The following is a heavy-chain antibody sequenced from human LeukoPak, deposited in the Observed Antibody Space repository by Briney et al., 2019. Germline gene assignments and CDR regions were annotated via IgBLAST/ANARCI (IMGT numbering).Heavy chain of an antibody. CDR1: GGSFSGHY. CDR2: INHSGST. V-gene: IGHV4-34*01. CDR3: ARHQGYDYFDY. Sequence: PSETLSLTCAVYGGSFSGHYWSWIRQPPGKGLEWIGEINHSGSTNYNPSLKSRVTISVDTSKNQFSLKLSSVTAADTAVYYCARHQGYDYFDYWGQGTLVTVSS. D-gene: IGHD2-15*01. J-gene: IGHJ4*02.